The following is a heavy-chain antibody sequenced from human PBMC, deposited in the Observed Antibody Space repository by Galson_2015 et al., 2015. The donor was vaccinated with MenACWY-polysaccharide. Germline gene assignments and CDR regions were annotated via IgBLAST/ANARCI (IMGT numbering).Heavy chain of an antibody. Sequence: SVKVSCKASGYTFTRYDINWVRQTTGQGLEWMGWMNPNSGNTGYAQKFQGRVTMTRNTSIRIAYMELNSLRSEDTAVYYCARGGKYYYDSSGYLNWFDPWAQGTLVTVSS. V-gene: IGHV1-8*01. CDR1: GYTFTRYD. D-gene: IGHD3-22*01. CDR3: ARGGKYYYDSSGYLNWFDP. CDR2: MNPNSGNT. J-gene: IGHJ5*02.